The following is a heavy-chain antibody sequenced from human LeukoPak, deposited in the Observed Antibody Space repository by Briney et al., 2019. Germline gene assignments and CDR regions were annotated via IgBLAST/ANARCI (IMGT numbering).Heavy chain of an antibody. J-gene: IGHJ4*02. CDR1: GGYISSNNYY. D-gene: IGHD1-26*01. V-gene: IGHV4-39*07. CDR3: ARAEGATAIDY. CDR2: IDYSGRS. Sequence: SETLSLTCIVSGGYISSNNYYWGWIRQPPGEGLEWIGNIDYSGRSYYTPSLKSRVTISLDTSKNQFSLKLSSVTAADTAVYYCARAEGATAIDYWGQGTLVTVSS.